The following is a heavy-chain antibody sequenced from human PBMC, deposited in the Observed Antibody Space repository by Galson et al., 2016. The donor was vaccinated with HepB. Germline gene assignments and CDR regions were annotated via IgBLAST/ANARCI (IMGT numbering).Heavy chain of an antibody. J-gene: IGHJ2*01. CDR1: GFILTNYW. V-gene: IGHV3-7*01. D-gene: IGHD4-23*01. CDR3: ARVVGADYGGIWYSDL. Sequence: SLRLSCAVSGFILTNYWMTWVRQAPGKGLEWVAIIKEDGSEKYYVGSVEGRFTISRDNPKNSVYLQMTSLRAEDTAPYYCARVVGADYGGIWYSDLWGRGTLVTVSS. CDR2: IKEDGSEK.